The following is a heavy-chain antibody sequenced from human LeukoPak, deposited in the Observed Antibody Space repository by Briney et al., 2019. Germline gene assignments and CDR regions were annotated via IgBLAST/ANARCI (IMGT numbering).Heavy chain of an antibody. CDR2: IYTSGST. CDR3: ATNTIFGVVKDY. J-gene: IGHJ4*02. D-gene: IGHD3-3*01. Sequence: SETLSLTCTVSGGSISSGSYYWSWIRQPAGKGLEWIGRIYTSGSTNYNPSLKSRVTISVDTSKNQFSLKLSSVTAADTAVYYCATNTIFGVVKDYWGQGTLVTVSS. V-gene: IGHV4-61*02. CDR1: GGSISSGSYY.